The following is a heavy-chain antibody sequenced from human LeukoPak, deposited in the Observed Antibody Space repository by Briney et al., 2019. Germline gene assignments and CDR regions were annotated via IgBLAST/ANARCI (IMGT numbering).Heavy chain of an antibody. J-gene: IGHJ6*03. CDR1: GFTFSSYS. Sequence: GGSLRLSCAASGFTFSSYSMNWVRQAPGKGLEWISYISSSSSTIHYVDSVKGRFTISRDNAKSSLYLQMNSLRAEDTAVYYCARGGDNGYYYYYYMDVWGKGTTVTVSS. CDR2: ISSSSSTI. V-gene: IGHV3-48*01. CDR3: ARGGDNGYYYYYYMDV. D-gene: IGHD4-23*01.